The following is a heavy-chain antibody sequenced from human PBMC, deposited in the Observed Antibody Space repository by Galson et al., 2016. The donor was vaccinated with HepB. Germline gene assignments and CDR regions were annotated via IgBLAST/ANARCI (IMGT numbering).Heavy chain of an antibody. CDR1: GFTFSSYW. CDR2: IHQDGSAK. J-gene: IGHJ6*02. CDR3: ARRLDTQRRIAGWGGGMDG. Sequence: SLRLSCAASGFTFSSYWMSWARPAPGKGLEWVANIHQDGSAKYSVDSVKGRFTISRDNGKNSLYLQMSSLRVEDGGGYYCARRLDTQRRIAGWGGGMDGRGQGTTVTVS. D-gene: IGHD6-19*01. V-gene: IGHV3-7*01.